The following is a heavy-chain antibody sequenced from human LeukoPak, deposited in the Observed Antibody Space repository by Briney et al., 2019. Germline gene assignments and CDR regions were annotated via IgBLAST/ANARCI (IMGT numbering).Heavy chain of an antibody. Sequence: SETLSLTCTVSGGSISSYYWSWIRQPPGKGLEWIGYIYYSGSTNYNPSLKSRVTISVDTSKNQFSLKLSSVTAADTAVYYCARWDGGGLMGTHDYWGQGTLVTVSS. J-gene: IGHJ4*02. V-gene: IGHV4-59*01. D-gene: IGHD1-26*01. CDR1: GGSISSYY. CDR3: ARWDGGGLMGTHDY. CDR2: IYYSGST.